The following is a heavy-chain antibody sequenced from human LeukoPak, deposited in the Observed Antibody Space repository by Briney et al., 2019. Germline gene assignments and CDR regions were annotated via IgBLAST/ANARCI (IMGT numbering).Heavy chain of an antibody. Sequence: GGSLRLSCAASGFTVSSNYMSWVRQAPGKGLEWVSVIYSGGSTYYADSVKGRFTISRDNSRNTLYLQMNSLRAEDTAVFYCAKRVNFGSGSYSKASYYFDSWGQGTLVTVSS. J-gene: IGHJ4*02. CDR3: AKRVNFGSGSYSKASYYFDS. CDR1: GFTVSSNY. CDR2: IYSGGST. V-gene: IGHV3-53*01. D-gene: IGHD3-10*01.